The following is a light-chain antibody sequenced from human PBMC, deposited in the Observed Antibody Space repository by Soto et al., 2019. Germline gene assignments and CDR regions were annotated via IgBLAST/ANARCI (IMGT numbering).Light chain of an antibody. CDR3: QQYNRWPPIT. CDR2: DAS. Sequence: EIVMTQSPATLSVSPGERATFSCRASQSVSSNLAWYQQKPGQAPRLLIYDASTRATGIPARFSGSGSGTEFTLTISSLQSEDFAVYYCQQYNRWPPITFGQGTRLEIK. J-gene: IGKJ5*01. V-gene: IGKV3-15*01. CDR1: QSVSSN.